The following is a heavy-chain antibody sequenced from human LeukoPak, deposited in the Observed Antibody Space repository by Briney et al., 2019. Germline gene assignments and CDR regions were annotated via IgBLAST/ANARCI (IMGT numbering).Heavy chain of an antibody. CDR2: ISSSGSII. V-gene: IGHV3-48*01. D-gene: IGHD3-10*02. Sequence: GGSLRLSCAASGFTFSSFSMNWVRQAPGKGLEWVSYISSSGSIIYYADPMKGRFTISRDNVKNSLYLQMNSLRAEDTAVYYCAELGITMIGGVWGKGTTVTISS. CDR3: AELGITMIGGV. J-gene: IGHJ6*04. CDR1: GFTFSSFS.